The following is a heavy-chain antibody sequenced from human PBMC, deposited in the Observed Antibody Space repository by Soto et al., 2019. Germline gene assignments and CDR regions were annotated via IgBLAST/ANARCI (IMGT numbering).Heavy chain of an antibody. CDR2: IIPVLGVT. Sequence: QVQLVQSGAEVRKPGSSVEVSCMASGSTFSSYTVNWVRQAPGQGLEWIGRIIPVLGVTHYARRFQGRVTITADRSRKTAYMERTSLTSEDTALYYCARRRYCGVDFYNKFYYGMDVWGQGTTVTVSS. D-gene: IGHD2-21*02. V-gene: IGHV1-69*02. J-gene: IGHJ6*02. CDR1: GSTFSSYT. CDR3: ARRRYCGVDFYNKFYYGMDV.